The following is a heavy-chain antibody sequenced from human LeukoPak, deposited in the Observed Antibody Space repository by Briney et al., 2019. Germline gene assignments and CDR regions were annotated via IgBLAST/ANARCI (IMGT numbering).Heavy chain of an antibody. CDR2: IYHSGST. J-gene: IGHJ3*02. CDR1: GFSISSGYY. CDR3: ASPSTVGYSSAWYVLADAFDI. Sequence: SETLSLTCTVSGFSISSGYYWGWIRQPPGKGLEWIGSIYHSGSTYYNPSLKSRVTISVDTSKNQFSLKLCSVTAADTAVYYCASPSTVGYSSAWYVLADAFDIWGQGTMVTVSS. D-gene: IGHD6-19*01. V-gene: IGHV4-38-2*02.